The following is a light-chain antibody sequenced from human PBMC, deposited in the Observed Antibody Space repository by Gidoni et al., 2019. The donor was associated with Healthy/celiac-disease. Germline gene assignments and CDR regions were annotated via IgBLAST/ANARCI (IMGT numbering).Light chain of an antibody. CDR1: SSDVGGYNY. CDR2: EVS. Sequence: QSALTQPASAAGSPGQSITIPCTGTSSDVGGYNYVSWYQQHPGKAPKLMIYEVSNRPSGVSNRFSGSKSGNTASLTISGLQAEDEADYYCSSYTSSSTLGVFGGGTKLTVL. J-gene: IGLJ3*02. V-gene: IGLV2-14*01. CDR3: SSYTSSSTLGV.